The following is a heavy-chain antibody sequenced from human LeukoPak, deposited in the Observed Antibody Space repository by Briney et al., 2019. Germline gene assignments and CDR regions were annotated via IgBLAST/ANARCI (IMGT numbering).Heavy chain of an antibody. CDR3: AKAPTSGWYYFDY. J-gene: IGHJ4*02. CDR2: TSSSDDGT. D-gene: IGHD6-19*01. CDR1: GFPLSSYA. Sequence: GGSLRLSCAASGFPLSSYAMSWVRQVPGKGLEWVSATSSSDDGTYHADSVKGRFTISRDNSKNNLFLQMNSLRAEDTALYYCAKAPTSGWYYFDYWGQGILVTVSS. V-gene: IGHV3-23*01.